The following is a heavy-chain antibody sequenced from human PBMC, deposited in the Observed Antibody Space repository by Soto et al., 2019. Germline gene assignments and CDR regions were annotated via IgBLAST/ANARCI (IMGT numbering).Heavy chain of an antibody. J-gene: IGHJ5*02. CDR3: AKSRDGVAVQEFDP. CDR2: IAYDGSSK. CDR1: GFTFENFG. D-gene: IGHD3-3*01. V-gene: IGHV3-30*18. Sequence: QVQLVESGGGVVQPGMSRRLSCAASGFTFENFGMHWVRQAPGKGLEWVAVIAYDGSSKYYADSVKGRFTISRDNSNNTLDLQMNSLRVEDTAVYYCAKSRDGVAVQEFDPRGQGTLVTVSS.